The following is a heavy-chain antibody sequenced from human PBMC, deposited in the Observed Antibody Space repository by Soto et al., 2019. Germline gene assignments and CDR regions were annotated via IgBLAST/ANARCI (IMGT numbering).Heavy chain of an antibody. CDR3: VKEASGWKSRGSFDL. D-gene: IGHD6-19*01. J-gene: IGHJ3*01. CDR2: ISGDDGSG. CDR1: GVHFSTKA. Sequence: HGVSLGLSSVSSGVHFSTKAMDQLQPSPGKGLEWVSFISGDDGSGNYADSVKGRFTISRDNSKNTLYLQMNSLRAEDTAIYYCVKEASGWKSRGSFDLWGRGKMVTVSS. V-gene: IGHV3-23*01.